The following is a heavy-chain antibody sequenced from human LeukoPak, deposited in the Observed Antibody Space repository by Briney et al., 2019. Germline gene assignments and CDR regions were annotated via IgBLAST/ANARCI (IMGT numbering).Heavy chain of an antibody. J-gene: IGHJ4*02. D-gene: IGHD3-22*01. CDR1: GFTFSSYS. Sequence: GGSLRLSCAASGFTFSSYSMNWVRQAPGKGLEWVSCISSSSSYIYYADSVKGRFTISRDNAKNSLYLQMNSLRAEDTAVYYCARAYEYYYDSSGYYPFDYWGQGTLVTVFS. V-gene: IGHV3-21*01. CDR2: ISSSSSYI. CDR3: ARAYEYYYDSSGYYPFDY.